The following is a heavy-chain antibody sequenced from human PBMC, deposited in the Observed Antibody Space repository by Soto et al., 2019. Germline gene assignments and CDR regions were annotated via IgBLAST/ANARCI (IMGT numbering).Heavy chain of an antibody. CDR2: INHSGST. Sequence: QVQLQQWGAGLLKPSETLSLTCAVHGGSFSGYYWSWIRQPPGKGLEWIGEINHSGSTNYNPSLKSRVTISVDTSKNQFSLKLSSVTAADTAVYYCARRIATMVRGVNYDYWGQGTLVTVSS. V-gene: IGHV4-34*01. D-gene: IGHD3-10*01. CDR3: ARRIATMVRGVNYDY. J-gene: IGHJ4*02. CDR1: GGSFSGYY.